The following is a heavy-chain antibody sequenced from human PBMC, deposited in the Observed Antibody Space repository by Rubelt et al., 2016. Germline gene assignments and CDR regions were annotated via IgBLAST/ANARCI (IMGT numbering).Heavy chain of an antibody. CDR1: GYPFATYA. D-gene: IGHD5-18*01. V-gene: IGHV1-3*01. Sequence: QVQLVQSGAEVKRPGASVKVSCKASGYPFATYAMHWVRQAPGQRLDWMGWINAGNGNTNYSQKFQGRVTITRDTSASTAYMELSSLRSEDTAVYYCARSKDTAMVTDADWYFDLWGRGTLVTVSS. J-gene: IGHJ2*01. CDR2: INAGNGNT. CDR3: ARSKDTAMVTDADWYFDL.